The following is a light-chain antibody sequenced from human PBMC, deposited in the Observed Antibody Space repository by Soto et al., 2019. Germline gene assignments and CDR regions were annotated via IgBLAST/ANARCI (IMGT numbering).Light chain of an antibody. Sequence: QSVLTQPPSASGTPGQRVTISCSGSSSNIGSNAVNWYQQFPGTAPKLLIYNDHRRPSGVPDRFSGSKSGTSASLAISGLQSEDEADYYCAAWDDSLIGLLFGGGTKVTVL. J-gene: IGLJ2*01. V-gene: IGLV1-44*01. CDR3: AAWDDSLIGLL. CDR1: SSNIGSNA. CDR2: NDH.